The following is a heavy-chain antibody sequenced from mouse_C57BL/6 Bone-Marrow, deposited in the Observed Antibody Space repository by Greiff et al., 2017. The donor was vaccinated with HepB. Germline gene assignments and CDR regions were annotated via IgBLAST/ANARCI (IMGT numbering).Heavy chain of an antibody. J-gene: IGHJ2*01. D-gene: IGHD1-1*01. CDR3: AREGVVAYYFDY. CDR2: ISDGGSYT. V-gene: IGHV5-4*01. CDR1: GFTFSSYA. Sequence: EVQRVESGGGLVKPGGSLKLSCAASGFTFSSYAMSWVRQTPEKRLEWVATISDGGSYTYYPDNVKGRFTISRDNAKNNLYLQMSHLKSEDTAMYYCAREGVVAYYFDYWGQGTTLTVSS.